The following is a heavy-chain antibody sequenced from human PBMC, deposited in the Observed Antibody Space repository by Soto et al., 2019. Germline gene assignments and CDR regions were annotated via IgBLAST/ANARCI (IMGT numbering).Heavy chain of an antibody. Sequence: QVHLVASGGGVVQPGTSLRLSCEASGFTFSDHAMHWVRQAPGKGLEWVAVVWFDGGNKFYTDSVKGRFTISRDNSKNTLFLTMNSLRVVYTAVYYCARAPAGDYTLYHYYTMDVCGQGTPVTVSS. J-gene: IGHJ6*02. V-gene: IGHV3-33*01. CDR2: VWFDGGNK. CDR1: GFTFSDHA. D-gene: IGHD4-17*01. CDR3: ARAPAGDYTLYHYYTMDV.